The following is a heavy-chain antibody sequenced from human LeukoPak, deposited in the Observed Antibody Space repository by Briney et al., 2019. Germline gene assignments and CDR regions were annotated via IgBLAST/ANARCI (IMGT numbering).Heavy chain of an antibody. CDR1: GFTFSSYW. CDR2: INSDGSST. Sequence: GGSLRLSCAASGFTFSSYWMHWVRQAPGKGLVWVSRINSDGSSTSYADSVKGRFTISRDNAKNTLYLQMNGLRAEDTAVYYCARAKSSYSSSSAVDPWGQGTLVTVSS. V-gene: IGHV3-74*01. CDR3: ARAKSSYSSSSAVDP. J-gene: IGHJ5*02. D-gene: IGHD6-6*01.